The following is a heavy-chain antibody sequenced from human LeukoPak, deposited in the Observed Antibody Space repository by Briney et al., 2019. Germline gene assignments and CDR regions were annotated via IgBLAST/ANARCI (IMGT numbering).Heavy chain of an antibody. CDR2: ISWNSGSI. J-gene: IGHJ4*02. Sequence: PGGSLRLSCAASGFTFDDYAMPWVRQAPGKGLEWVSGISWNSGSIGYADSVKGRFTISRDNAKNSLYLQMNSLRAEDTALYYCAKTRGYSGYPDYWGQGTLVTVSS. CDR3: AKTRGYSGYPDY. V-gene: IGHV3-9*01. D-gene: IGHD5-12*01. CDR1: GFTFDDYA.